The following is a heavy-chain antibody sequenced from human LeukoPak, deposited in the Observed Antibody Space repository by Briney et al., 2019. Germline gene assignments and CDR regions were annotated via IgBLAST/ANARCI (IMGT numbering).Heavy chain of an antibody. CDR2: MNPNSGNT. Sequence: ASVTVSCTASGGTFSSYAISWVRQAPGQGLEWMGWMNPNSGNTGYAQKFQGRVTMTRNTSISTAYMELSSLRSEDTAVYYCARGAWGYISSGIDYWGQGTLVTVSS. V-gene: IGHV1-8*02. D-gene: IGHD6-19*01. CDR3: ARGAWGYISSGIDY. J-gene: IGHJ4*02. CDR1: GGTFSSYA.